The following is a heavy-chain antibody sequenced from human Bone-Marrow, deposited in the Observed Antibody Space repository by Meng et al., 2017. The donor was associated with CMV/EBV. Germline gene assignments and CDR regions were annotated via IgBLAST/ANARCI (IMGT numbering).Heavy chain of an antibody. CDR3: ARAGSSSGAFDI. D-gene: IGHD6-6*01. J-gene: IGHJ3*02. Sequence: GGSLRLSCAASGFTFDDYAMHWVRQAPGKGLEWVSGISWNSGSIGYADSVKGRFTISRVNAKNSLYLQMNSLRAEDTAMYYCARAGSSSGAFDIWGQGKMVNV. CDR2: ISWNSGSI. V-gene: IGHV3-9*01. CDR1: GFTFDDYA.